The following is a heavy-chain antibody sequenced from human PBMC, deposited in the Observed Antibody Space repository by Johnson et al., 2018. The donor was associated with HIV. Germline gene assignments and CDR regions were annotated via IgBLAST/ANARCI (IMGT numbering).Heavy chain of an antibody. CDR1: GFTFNNAW. CDR3: ATLNGHAFDI. J-gene: IGHJ3*02. V-gene: IGHV3-48*04. Sequence: VQLVESGGGLVQPGGSLRLSCAASGFTFNNAWMNWVRQTPGKGLEWVSYISSSGSTIYYADSVKGRFTISRDNAKNSLYLQMNSLRAEDTAVYYCATLNGHAFDIWGQGTMVTVS. CDR2: ISSSGSTI.